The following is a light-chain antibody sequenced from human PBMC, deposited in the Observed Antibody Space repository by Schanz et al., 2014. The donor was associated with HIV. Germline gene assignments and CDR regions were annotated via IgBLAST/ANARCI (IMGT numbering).Light chain of an antibody. CDR1: QSVGSN. J-gene: IGKJ2*01. CDR2: GAS. CDR3: QQRSNLYT. Sequence: TQSPATLSVSPGDRVTLSCRASQSVGSNVAWYQQRPGQSPRLLISGASSRAADIPARFSGSGSGTEFTLTISSLEPEDSAIYFCQQRSNLYTFGQGTRLEIK. V-gene: IGKV3-15*01.